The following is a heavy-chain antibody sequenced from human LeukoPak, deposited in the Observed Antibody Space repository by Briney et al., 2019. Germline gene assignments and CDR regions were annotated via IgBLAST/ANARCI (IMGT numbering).Heavy chain of an antibody. J-gene: IGHJ4*02. Sequence: TSSQTLSLTCTVSGGSATSGGFYWSWIRHHPGKGLEGIGYIYYSGTTYYNPSNPSLKGRVTISVDTSKNQFSLKLSSVTAADTAVYYCARVINEYYFDYWGQGTLVTVSS. CDR2: IYYSGTT. V-gene: IGHV4-31*03. CDR3: ARVINEYYFDY. CDR1: GGSATSGGFY.